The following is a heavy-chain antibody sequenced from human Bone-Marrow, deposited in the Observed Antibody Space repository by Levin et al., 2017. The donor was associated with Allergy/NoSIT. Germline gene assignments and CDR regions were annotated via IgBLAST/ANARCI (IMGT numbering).Heavy chain of an antibody. CDR3: AKNLLGVVPDY. CDR2: ISGSGGST. D-gene: IGHD2-21*01. V-gene: IGHV3-23*01. J-gene: IGHJ4*02. CDR1: GFTFSSYA. Sequence: GESLKISCAASGFTFSSYAMSWVRQAPGKGLEWVSAISGSGGSTYYADSVKGRFTISRDNSKNTLYLQMNSLRAEDTAVYYCAKNLLGVVPDYWGQGTLVTVSS.